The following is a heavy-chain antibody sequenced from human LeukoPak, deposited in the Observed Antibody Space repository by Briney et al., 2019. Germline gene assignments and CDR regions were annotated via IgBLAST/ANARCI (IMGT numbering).Heavy chain of an antibody. J-gene: IGHJ3*02. D-gene: IGHD3/OR15-3a*01. CDR2: MSYSGST. Sequence: SETLPLTCTVSGGSISSYYWSWIRQPPGKGLEWIGYMSYSGSTKHNPSLRSRVTISLDTSKNQFSLRLKSVSAADTALYYCARDGGTDHDFFDIWGQGTMVTVSS. V-gene: IGHV4-59*01. CDR3: ARDGGTDHDFFDI. CDR1: GGSISSYY.